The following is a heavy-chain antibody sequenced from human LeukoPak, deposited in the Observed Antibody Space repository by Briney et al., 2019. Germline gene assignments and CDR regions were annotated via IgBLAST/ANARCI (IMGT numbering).Heavy chain of an antibody. CDR1: GITVSSNY. Sequence: PGGSLRLSCLPSGITVSSNYMSWVRQAPGKGLEWVSLIYGGGSTYYADSVKGRFTISRDNSKSTLHLQMNSLRAEDTAVYYCTSHSGNYLKDAVDIWGQGTMVAVSS. V-gene: IGHV3-66*02. CDR2: IYGGGST. D-gene: IGHD1-26*01. J-gene: IGHJ3*02. CDR3: TSHSGNYLKDAVDI.